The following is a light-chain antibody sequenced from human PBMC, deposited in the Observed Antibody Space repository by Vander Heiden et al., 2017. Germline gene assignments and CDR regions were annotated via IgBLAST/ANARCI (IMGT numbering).Light chain of an antibody. Sequence: DIQMTQSPSSLSASVGDRVTITCRASQSISSYVNWYQQKPGKAPKLLIYAASSLQGAVPSRFSGSGSGTAFTLIISSMKTEDFTTAYGRQRYGTLQVTCGQGTRLEIK. J-gene: IGKJ5*01. CDR3: RQRYGTLQVT. V-gene: IGKV1-39*01. CDR2: AAS. CDR1: QSISSY.